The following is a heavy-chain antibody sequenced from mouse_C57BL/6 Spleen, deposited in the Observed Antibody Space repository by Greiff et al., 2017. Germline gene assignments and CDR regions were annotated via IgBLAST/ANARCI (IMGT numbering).Heavy chain of an antibody. CDR2: IDPNSGGT. V-gene: IGHV1-72*01. CDR1: GYTFTSYW. J-gene: IGHJ1*03. D-gene: IGHD1-1*01. Sequence: QVHVKQSGAELVKPGASVKLSCKASGYTFTSYWMHWVKQRPGRGLEWIGRIDPNSGGTKYNEKFKSKATLTVDKPSSTAYMQLSSLPSEDSAVYYCSITTVVDWYFDVWGTGTTVTVSS. CDR3: SITTVVDWYFDV.